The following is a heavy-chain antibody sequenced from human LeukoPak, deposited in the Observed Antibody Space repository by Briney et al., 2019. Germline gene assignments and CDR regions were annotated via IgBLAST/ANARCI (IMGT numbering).Heavy chain of an antibody. CDR3: ARGHKRVGATSTRFDP. CDR1: GYTFTSYD. CDR2: MNPNSGNT. J-gene: IGHJ5*02. V-gene: IGHV1-8*03. D-gene: IGHD1-26*01. Sequence: PMASVKVSCKTSGYTFTSYDINWVRQATGQGLEWMGWMNPNSGNTGYAQKFQGRVTITRNTSISTAYMELSSLGSEDTAVYYCARGHKRVGATSTRFDPWGQGTLVTVSS.